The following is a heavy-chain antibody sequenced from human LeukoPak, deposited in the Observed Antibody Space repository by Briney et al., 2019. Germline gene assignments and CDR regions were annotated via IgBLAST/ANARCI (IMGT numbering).Heavy chain of an antibody. D-gene: IGHD1-14*01. Sequence: SETLSLTCTVSGGSISSSSYYWGWLRQPPGKGLEWIVSIYYSGSTYYNPSLKSRVTISVDTSKNQFPLKLSSVTAADTAVYYCARHLEPLTPFFDYWGQGTLVTVSS. J-gene: IGHJ4*02. CDR2: IYYSGST. V-gene: IGHV4-39*01. CDR3: ARHLEPLTPFFDY. CDR1: GGSISSSSYY.